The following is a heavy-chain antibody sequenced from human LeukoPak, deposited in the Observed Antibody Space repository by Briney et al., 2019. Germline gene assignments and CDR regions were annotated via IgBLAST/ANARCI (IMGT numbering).Heavy chain of an antibody. CDR2: INPNSGDT. Sequence: ASVKVSCKASGYTFSDYYLHWVRQAPGQGLEWMGWINPNSGDTNSAQKFQDRVTMTRDTSIITAYMELSRLRSEDTAVYYCARGSPYGDYGYWGQGTLVTVSS. D-gene: IGHD4-17*01. CDR1: GYTFSDYY. CDR3: ARGSPYGDYGY. J-gene: IGHJ4*02. V-gene: IGHV1-2*02.